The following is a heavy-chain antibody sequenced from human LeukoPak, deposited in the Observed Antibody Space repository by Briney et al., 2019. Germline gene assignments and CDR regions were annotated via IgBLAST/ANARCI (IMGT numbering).Heavy chain of an antibody. J-gene: IGHJ5*02. Sequence: ASVKVSCKASGYTFTSYGISWVRQALGQGLEWMGWISAYNGNTNYAQKLQGRVTMTTDTSTSTAYMELRSLRSDDTAVYYCARDLPAVSWFDPWGQGTLVTVSS. D-gene: IGHD2-15*01. CDR2: ISAYNGNT. V-gene: IGHV1-18*01. CDR3: ARDLPAVSWFDP. CDR1: GYTFTSYG.